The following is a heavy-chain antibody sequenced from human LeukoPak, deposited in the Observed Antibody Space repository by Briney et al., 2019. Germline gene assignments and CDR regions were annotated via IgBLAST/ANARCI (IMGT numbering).Heavy chain of an antibody. Sequence: SXTLSLTCAVSGYSISSGYYWGWIRPPPGKGLEWIGTIYQSGSTNYNPSLKSRVTISVDTSKNQFSLNLSSVTAADTAVYYCARRVFPDYFDYWGQGTLVTVSS. CDR2: IYQSGST. J-gene: IGHJ4*02. D-gene: IGHD3-10*01. CDR3: ARRVFPDYFDY. CDR1: GYSISSGYY. V-gene: IGHV4-38-2*01.